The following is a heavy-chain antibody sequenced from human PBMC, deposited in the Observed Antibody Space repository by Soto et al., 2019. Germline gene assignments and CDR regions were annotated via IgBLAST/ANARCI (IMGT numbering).Heavy chain of an antibody. CDR1: GYTFTGYY. D-gene: IGHD3-10*01. J-gene: IGHJ3*02. CDR2: INPNSGGT. Sequence: ASVKVSCTASGYTFTGYYMHWVRQAPGQGLEWMGWINPNSGGTNYAQKFQGWVTMTRDTSISTAYMELSRLRSDDTAVYYCARDSHDYYGSGGDAFDIWGQGTMVTVSS. CDR3: ARDSHDYYGSGGDAFDI. V-gene: IGHV1-2*04.